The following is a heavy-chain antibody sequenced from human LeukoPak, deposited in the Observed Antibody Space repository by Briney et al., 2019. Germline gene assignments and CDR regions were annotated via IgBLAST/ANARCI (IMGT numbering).Heavy chain of an antibody. J-gene: IGHJ4*02. CDR2: ISGSGGST. CDR1: GFTFSSYA. CDR3: AKASRWEVGATPPFDY. D-gene: IGHD1-26*01. V-gene: IGHV3-23*01. Sequence: GGSLRLSCAASGFTFSSYAMSWVRHAPGKGLEWVSAISGSGGSTYYADSVKGRFAISRDNSKNTLYLQMNSLRAEDTAVYYCAKASRWEVGATPPFDYWGQGTLVTVSS.